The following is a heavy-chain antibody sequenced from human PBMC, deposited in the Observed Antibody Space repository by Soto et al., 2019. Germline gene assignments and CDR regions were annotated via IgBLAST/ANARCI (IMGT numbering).Heavy chain of an antibody. V-gene: IGHV6-1*01. CDR1: GDSVSSNSAA. CDR2: TYYRSKWYN. Sequence: PSQTLSLTCAISGDSVSSNSAAWNWIRQSPSRGLEWLGRTYYRSKWYNDYAVSVKSRITINPDTSKNQFSLQLNSVTPEDTAVYYCARGVLRFLEWLFSPLGMDVWGQGTTVTVSS. CDR3: ARGVLRFLEWLFSPLGMDV. D-gene: IGHD3-3*01. J-gene: IGHJ6*02.